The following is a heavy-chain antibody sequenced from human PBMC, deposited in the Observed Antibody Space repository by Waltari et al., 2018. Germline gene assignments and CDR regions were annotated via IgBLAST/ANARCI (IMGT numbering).Heavy chain of an antibody. Sequence: QVQLVASGGGVVQPGRSMRLYCAASGFTVGSYAMHWGRQAPGKGLEWVAVTSSEGSTTSSADSVKGRLTISRHNSTNSLYLQMNSLRPEHLAVSDCARGDGSAFLDYGVPGTPVTLSS. V-gene: IGHV3-30-3*01. CDR2: TSSEGSTT. CDR1: GFTVGSYA. D-gene: IGHD5-12*01. J-gene: IGHJ4*02. CDR3: ARGDGSAFLDY.